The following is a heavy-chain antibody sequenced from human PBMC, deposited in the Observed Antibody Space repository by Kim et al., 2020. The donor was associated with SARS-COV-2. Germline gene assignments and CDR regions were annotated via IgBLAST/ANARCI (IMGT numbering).Heavy chain of an antibody. CDR3: AGGNYYCYGMDV. Sequence: SYAQKFQGRVTMTRDTSTSTVSMELSSLRSEDTAVYYCAGGNYYCYGMDVWGQGTTVTVSS. V-gene: IGHV1-46*01. J-gene: IGHJ6*02.